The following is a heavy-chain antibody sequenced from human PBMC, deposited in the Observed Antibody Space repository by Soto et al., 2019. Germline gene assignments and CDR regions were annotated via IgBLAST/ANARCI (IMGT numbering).Heavy chain of an antibody. D-gene: IGHD5-18*01. V-gene: IGHV4-39*01. Sequence: PSETLSLTCTVSGGSISSSIYYWGWVRQPPGKVLGWIASVYYSGSTYYNPSLKSRVTISADTSKNQFSLKLNSVTAADTAVYYCARQREYSLYYFDQWGQGTLVTVSS. CDR3: ARQREYSLYYFDQ. J-gene: IGHJ4*02. CDR2: VYYSGST. CDR1: GGSISSSIYY.